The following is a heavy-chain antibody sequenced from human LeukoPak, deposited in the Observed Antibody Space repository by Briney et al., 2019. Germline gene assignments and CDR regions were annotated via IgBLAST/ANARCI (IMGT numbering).Heavy chain of an antibody. CDR1: ACTISTYW. J-gene: IGHJ3*02. Sequence: GGSLRLSCAASACTISTYWMSWVRRAPGKGREWVANIKQDGSEKYYVGSVKGRFTISRDNAKNSLYLQMNSLRAEDTAVYYCVREMGLSDAFDIWGQGTMVTVSS. CDR3: VREMGLSDAFDI. V-gene: IGHV3-7*01. D-gene: IGHD3-16*02. CDR2: IKQDGSEK.